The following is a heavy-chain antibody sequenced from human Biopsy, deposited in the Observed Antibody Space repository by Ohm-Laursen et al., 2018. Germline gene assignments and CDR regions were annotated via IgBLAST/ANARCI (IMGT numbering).Heavy chain of an antibody. Sequence: TLSLTCSVSGGSINSGGHFWGWVRQSPGKGLEWIGYIYDNGDTYYNPSLMSLVSISADTSKNQVPLKLSSVTAADTAVYYCARLGSGDYFPTFFDFWGQGALVTVSS. V-gene: IGHV4-31*01. J-gene: IGHJ4*02. CDR2: IYDNGDT. CDR3: ARLGSGDYFPTFFDF. CDR1: GGSINSGGHF. D-gene: IGHD5-12*01.